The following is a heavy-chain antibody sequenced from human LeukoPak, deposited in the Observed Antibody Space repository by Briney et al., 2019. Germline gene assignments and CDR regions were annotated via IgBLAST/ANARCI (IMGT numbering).Heavy chain of an antibody. CDR3: ARGWNYSVDY. J-gene: IGHJ4*02. CDR1: GGSFSGYY. Sequence: SETLSLTCAVYGGSFSGYYWSWIRQPPGKGLEWIGEINHSGSTNYNPSLKSRVTISVDTSKNQFSLKLSSVTAADTAVYYCARGWNYSVDYWGQGTLVTVSS. V-gene: IGHV4-34*01. CDR2: INHSGST. D-gene: IGHD1-7*01.